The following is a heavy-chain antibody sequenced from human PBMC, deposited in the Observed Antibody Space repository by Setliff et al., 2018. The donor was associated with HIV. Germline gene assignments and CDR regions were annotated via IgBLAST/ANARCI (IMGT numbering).Heavy chain of an antibody. CDR1: GGSISSYY. D-gene: IGHD5-12*01. V-gene: IGHV4-59*04. CDR3: ATLRWLRSKHSDY. CDR2: VYYSGNT. Sequence: SETLSLTCTVSGGSISSYYWGWIRQPPGKGLEWIGAVYYSGNTYYNPSLKSRITMSVDTSKNQFSLKLRSVTAADTAVFFCATLRWLRSKHSDYWGQGTLVTVSS. J-gene: IGHJ4*01.